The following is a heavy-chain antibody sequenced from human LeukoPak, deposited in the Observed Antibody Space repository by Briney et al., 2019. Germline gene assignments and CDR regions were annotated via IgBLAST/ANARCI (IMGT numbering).Heavy chain of an antibody. CDR2: IRYDGSNK. CDR3: ARAYYYGSGSYYNLPYYGMDV. Sequence: GGSLRLSCAASGFTFSSYGMHWVRQAPGKGLEWVAFIRYDGSNKYYADSVKGRFTISRDNSKNTLYLQMNSLRAEDTAVYYCARAYYYGSGSYYNLPYYGMDVWGQGTTVTVSS. D-gene: IGHD3-10*01. J-gene: IGHJ6*02. V-gene: IGHV3-30*02. CDR1: GFTFSSYG.